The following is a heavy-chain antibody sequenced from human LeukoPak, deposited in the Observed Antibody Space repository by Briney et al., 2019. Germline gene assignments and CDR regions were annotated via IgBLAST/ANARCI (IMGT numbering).Heavy chain of an antibody. D-gene: IGHD2-2*01. CDR2: INGSGGST. V-gene: IGHV3-23*01. CDR1: GFTFSSYA. CDR3: AKAGIVVVPAATLGYFDL. Sequence: GGSLRLSWAASGFTFSSYAMSWVRQAPGKGLEGVSAINGSGGSTYYADSVKGRFTISRDTSKNTPYLQMNSLRAEDTAVYYCAKAGIVVVPAATLGYFDLWGRGTLVTVSS. J-gene: IGHJ2*01.